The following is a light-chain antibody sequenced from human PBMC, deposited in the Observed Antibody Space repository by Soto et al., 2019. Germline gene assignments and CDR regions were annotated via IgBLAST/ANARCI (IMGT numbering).Light chain of an antibody. J-gene: IGLJ3*02. CDR1: SSDVGGYNY. CDR3: SSYTSSSTWV. Sequence: QSALTQPASVSGPPGQSITISCTGTSSDVGGYNYVSWYQQHPGKAPKLMIYEVNNRPSGVSNRFSGSKSDNTASLTISGLQAEDEADYHCSSYTSSSTWVFGGGTKVTVL. CDR2: EVN. V-gene: IGLV2-14*01.